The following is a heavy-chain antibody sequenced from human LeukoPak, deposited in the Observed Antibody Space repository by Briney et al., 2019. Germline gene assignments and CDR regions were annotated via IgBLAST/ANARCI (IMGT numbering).Heavy chain of an antibody. CDR1: GVSISSSSYY. J-gene: IGHJ5*02. CDR2: IYYSGST. Sequence: SETLSLTCTVSGVSISSSSYYWGWIRQPPGKGLEWIGSIYYSGSTYYNPSLKSRVTISVDTSKNQFSLKLSSVTAADTAVYYCARHPRDYFWFDPWGQGTLVTVSS. V-gene: IGHV4-39*01. D-gene: IGHD2/OR15-2a*01. CDR3: ARHPRDYFWFDP.